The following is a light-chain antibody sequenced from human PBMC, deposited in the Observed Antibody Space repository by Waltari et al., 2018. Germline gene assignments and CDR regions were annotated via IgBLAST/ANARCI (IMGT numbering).Light chain of an antibody. Sequence: EIVMTQSPATLSVSPGERATPSCRASQSISSNLDGYQQKPGQAPRLLIYGASTRATGIPARFSGSGSGTEFTLTISSMQSEDFAVYYCQQYNNWPPWTFGQGTKVEIK. CDR2: GAS. CDR3: QQYNNWPPWT. CDR1: QSISSN. V-gene: IGKV3-15*01. J-gene: IGKJ1*01.